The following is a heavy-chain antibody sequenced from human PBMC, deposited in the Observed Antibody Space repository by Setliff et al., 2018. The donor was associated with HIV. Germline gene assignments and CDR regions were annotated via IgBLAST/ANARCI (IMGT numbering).Heavy chain of an antibody. CDR2: IHITGNT. V-gene: IGHV4-61*10. CDR1: GGSINRGNYY. Sequence: SETLSLTCSVSGGSINRGNYYWTWIRQSAGKGLEWIGHIHITGNTDYNPSLKSRVTISVDTSKNQFSLKLSSVTAADTAVYYCARVRGRYYYHYAMDVWGQGTTVTVSS. D-gene: IGHD3-10*01. J-gene: IGHJ6*02. CDR3: ARVRGRYYYHYAMDV.